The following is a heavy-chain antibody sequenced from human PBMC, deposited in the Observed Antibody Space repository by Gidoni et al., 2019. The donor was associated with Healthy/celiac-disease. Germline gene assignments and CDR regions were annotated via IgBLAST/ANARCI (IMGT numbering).Heavy chain of an antibody. Sequence: EVQLVESGGGLVQPGGSLRLSCVPSGFTLSRYWMSWVRQAPGKGLEWVANIKQEGSEKYYVDSVKGRFTIARDNAKNSLYLQMNSLRAEDTAVYYCARDSIAVAGPYYFDYWGQGTLVTVSS. D-gene: IGHD6-19*01. CDR2: IKQEGSEK. V-gene: IGHV3-7*01. CDR1: GFTLSRYW. CDR3: ARDSIAVAGPYYFDY. J-gene: IGHJ4*02.